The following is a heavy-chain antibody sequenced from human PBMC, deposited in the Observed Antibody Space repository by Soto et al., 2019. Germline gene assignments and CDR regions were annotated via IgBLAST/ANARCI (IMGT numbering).Heavy chain of an antibody. J-gene: IGHJ4*02. Sequence: ASVKVSCKASGYTFTSYGISWVRQAPGQGLEWMGWISAYNGNTNYAQKLQGRVTMTTDTSTSTAYMELRSLRSDDTAVYYCARDQAHGWIQLRPYWGQGTLVTVSS. D-gene: IGHD5-18*01. CDR1: GYTFTSYG. CDR3: ARDQAHGWIQLRPY. V-gene: IGHV1-18*01. CDR2: ISAYNGNT.